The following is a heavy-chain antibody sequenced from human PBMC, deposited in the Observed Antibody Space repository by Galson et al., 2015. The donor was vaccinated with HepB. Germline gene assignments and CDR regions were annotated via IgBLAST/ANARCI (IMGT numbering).Heavy chain of an antibody. J-gene: IGHJ6*02. CDR3: ARGRSGYGAYYCYYCMDV. CDR1: GGAVSVYY. Sequence: SETLSLTCAVYGGAVSVYYWSWIRQPPGKGLEWIGEINHSGSTNYNPSLKSRVTISVDTSKNQFSLKLSSVTAADTAVYYCARGRSGYGAYYCYYCMDVWGQGTTVTVSS. V-gene: IGHV4-34*01. D-gene: IGHD3-3*01. CDR2: INHSGST.